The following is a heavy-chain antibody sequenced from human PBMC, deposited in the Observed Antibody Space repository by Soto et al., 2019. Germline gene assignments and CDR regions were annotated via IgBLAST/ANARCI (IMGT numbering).Heavy chain of an antibody. J-gene: IGHJ6*02. CDR2: ISGGGGST. CDR1: GFTFSRYG. Sequence: GGSLRLSCAASGFTFSRYGMSWVRQPPRPGLEWVSGISGGGGSTYYADSVKGRFTISRDNSKNTLYLQMNSLRADDTAVYYCAKEYYYDSSGLYYYYYYGMDVWGQGTTVTVSS. CDR3: AKEYYYDSSGLYYYYYYGMDV. D-gene: IGHD3-22*01. V-gene: IGHV3-23*01.